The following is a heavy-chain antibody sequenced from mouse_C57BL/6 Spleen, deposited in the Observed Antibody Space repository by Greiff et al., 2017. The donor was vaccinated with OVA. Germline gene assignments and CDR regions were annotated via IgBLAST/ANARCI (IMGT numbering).Heavy chain of an antibody. CDR1: GYSITSGYY. J-gene: IGHJ2*01. CDR2: ISYDGSN. CDR3: ARKGVDYGGIFDY. Sequence: EVKLMESGPGLVKPSQSLSLTCSVTGYSITSGYYWNWIRQFPGNKLEWMGYISYDGSNKYNPSLKNRISITRDTSKNQFFLKLNSVTTEDTATYYCARKGVDYGGIFDYWGQGTTLTVSS. D-gene: IGHD2-4*01. V-gene: IGHV3-6*01.